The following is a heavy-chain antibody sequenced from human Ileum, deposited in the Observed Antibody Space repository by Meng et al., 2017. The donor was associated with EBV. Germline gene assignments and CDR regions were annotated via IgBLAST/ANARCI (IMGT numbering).Heavy chain of an antibody. Sequence: QAQLVQSGXEVKKXXXSVKVSCKASGYTFTNYGITWVRQAPGQGLEWMGWISAYNGNTNYAQTLQGRVTMTTDTSTSTAYMELGSLRSDDTAVYYCARVEVGITSGDYWGQGTLVTVSS. J-gene: IGHJ4*02. CDR1: GYTFTNYG. CDR3: ARVEVGITSGDY. CDR2: ISAYNGNT. V-gene: IGHV1-18*01. D-gene: IGHD1-26*01.